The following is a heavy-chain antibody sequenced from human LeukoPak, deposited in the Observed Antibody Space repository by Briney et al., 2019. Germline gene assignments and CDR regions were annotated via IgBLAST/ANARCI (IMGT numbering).Heavy chain of an antibody. D-gene: IGHD5-18*01. CDR2: ISWNSGSI. J-gene: IGHJ4*02. V-gene: IGHV3-9*01. Sequence: RPGGSLRLSCAASGFTFDDYAMHWVRQAPGKGLEWGSGISWNSGSIGYADSVKGRFTISRDNAKNSLYLQMNSLRAEDTALYYCAKARGYSYGPFDYWGQGTLVTVSS. CDR1: GFTFDDYA. CDR3: AKARGYSYGPFDY.